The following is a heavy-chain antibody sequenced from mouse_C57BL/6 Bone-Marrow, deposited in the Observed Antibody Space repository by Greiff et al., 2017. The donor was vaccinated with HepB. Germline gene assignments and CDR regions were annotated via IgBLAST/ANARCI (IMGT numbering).Heavy chain of an antibody. J-gene: IGHJ2*01. CDR1: GYTFTSYW. CDR3: ARSITTVVATRD. Sequence: VQLQQPGAELVRPGTSVKLSCKASGYTFTSYWMHWVKQRPGQGLEWIGVIDPSDSYTNYNQKFKGKATLTVDTSSSTAYMQLSSLTSEDSAVYYCARSITTVVATRDWGQGTTLTVSS. D-gene: IGHD1-1*01. CDR2: IDPSDSYT. V-gene: IGHV1-59*01.